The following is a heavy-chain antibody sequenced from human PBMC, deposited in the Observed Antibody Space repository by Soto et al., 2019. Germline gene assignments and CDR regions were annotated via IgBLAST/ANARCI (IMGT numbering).Heavy chain of an antibody. J-gene: IGHJ6*02. V-gene: IGHV4-59*01. CDR2: IYYSGST. D-gene: IGHD2-21*01. CDR1: GGSISSYY. Sequence: SETLSLTCTVSGGSISSYYWSWIRQPPGKGLEWIGYIYYSGSTNYNPSLKSRVTISVDTSKNQYSLKLSSVTAADTAVYYCARVFPTGSYYYYYGMDVWGQGTTVTVSS. CDR3: ARVFPTGSYYYYYGMDV.